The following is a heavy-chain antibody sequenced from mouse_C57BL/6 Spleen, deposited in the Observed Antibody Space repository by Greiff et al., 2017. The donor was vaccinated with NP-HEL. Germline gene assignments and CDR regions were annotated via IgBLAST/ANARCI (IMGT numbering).Heavy chain of an antibody. CDR3: AKPSYYSNYEDFAY. D-gene: IGHD2-5*01. J-gene: IGHJ3*01. CDR1: GYTFTSYW. CDR2: IDPSDSYT. Sequence: QVHVKQPGAELVRPGTSVKLSCKASGYTFTSYWMHWVKQRPGQGLEWIGVIDPSDSYTNYNQKFKGKATLTVDTSSSTAYMQLSSLTSEDSAVYYCAKPSYYSNYEDFAYWGQGTLVTVSA. V-gene: IGHV1-59*01.